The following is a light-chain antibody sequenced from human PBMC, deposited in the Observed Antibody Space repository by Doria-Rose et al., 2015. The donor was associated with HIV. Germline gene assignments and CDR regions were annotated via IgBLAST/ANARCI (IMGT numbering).Light chain of an antibody. CDR2: GAS. CDR3: QHYGNSLYT. J-gene: IGKJ2*01. V-gene: IGKV3-20*01. CDR1: QSVSSNY. Sequence: TQSPGTLSLSPGERATLSCRASQSVSSNYLAWYQQKPGQAPRLLIYGASSRATDIPDRFSGSGSGTDFTLTINRLEPEDFAVYYCQHYGNSLYTFGQGPKLQIK.